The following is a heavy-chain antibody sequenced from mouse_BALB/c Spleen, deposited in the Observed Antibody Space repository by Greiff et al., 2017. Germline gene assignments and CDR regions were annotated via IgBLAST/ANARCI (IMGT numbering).Heavy chain of an antibody. CDR1: GFTFSSYG. J-gene: IGHJ2*01. Sequence: EVQVVESGGGLVQPGGSLKLSCAASGFTFSSYGMSWVRQTPDKRLELVATINSNGGSTYYPDSVKGRFTISRDNAKNTLYLQMSSLKSEDTAMYYCARDRYYGSSYGGNFDYWGQGTTLTVSS. D-gene: IGHD1-1*01. CDR3: ARDRYYGSSYGGNFDY. CDR2: INSNGGST. V-gene: IGHV5-6-3*01.